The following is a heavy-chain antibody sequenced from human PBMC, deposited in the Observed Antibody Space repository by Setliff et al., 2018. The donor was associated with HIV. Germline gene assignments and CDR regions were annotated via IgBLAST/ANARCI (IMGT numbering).Heavy chain of an antibody. J-gene: IGHJ5*02. CDR1: GYTFTSYH. V-gene: IGHV1-2*02. CDR2: INPNSGDT. D-gene: IGHD2-15*01. Sequence: ASVKVSCKTSGYTFTSYHLHWLRQAPGQGLEWMGWINPNSGDTRYAQRFQGRVTMTRDTSTNTAYMELNSLASDDTAVYYCARDLVVVAPYYCFDPWGQGTLVTVSS. CDR3: ARDLVVVAPYYCFDP.